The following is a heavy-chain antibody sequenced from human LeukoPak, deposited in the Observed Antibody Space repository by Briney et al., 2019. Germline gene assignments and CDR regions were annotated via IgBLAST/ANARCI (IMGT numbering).Heavy chain of an antibody. V-gene: IGHV3-23*01. D-gene: IGHD6-19*01. Sequence: PGGSLRLSCAASGFTFSNYAMSWIRQAPGKGLEWVSAVSGNGATTHYADSVKGRFTISRDNSKNTLYLQMNGLRAEDTAVYYCAKEGTYSSGWNSGTEYFQDWGQGTLVTVSS. J-gene: IGHJ1*01. CDR1: GFTFSNYA. CDR3: AKEGTYSSGWNSGTEYFQD. CDR2: VSGNGATT.